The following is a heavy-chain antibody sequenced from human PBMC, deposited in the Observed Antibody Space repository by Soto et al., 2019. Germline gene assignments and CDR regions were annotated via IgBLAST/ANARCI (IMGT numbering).Heavy chain of an antibody. CDR2: IYKSATT. V-gene: IGHV4-30-4*01. CDR1: GDSISNLDYF. J-gene: IGHJ5*01. D-gene: IGHD7-27*01. CDR3: ARGRYCLTGRCFPNWFDS. Sequence: SETLSLTCSVSGDSISNLDYFWAWIRQPPGQALEYIGYIYKSATTYYNPSFESRVAMSVDTSKSQFSLNVTSVTAADTAVYFCARGRYCLTGRCFPNWFDSWGQGALGTVSS.